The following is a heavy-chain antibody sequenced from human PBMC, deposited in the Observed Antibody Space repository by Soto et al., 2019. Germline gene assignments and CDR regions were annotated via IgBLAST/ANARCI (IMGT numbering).Heavy chain of an antibody. CDR1: GGSFSGYY. J-gene: IGHJ5*02. Sequence: PSETLSLTCAVYGGSFSGYYWSWIRQPPGKGLEWIGEINHSGSTNYNPSLKSRVTISVDTSKNQFSLKLSSVTAADTAVYYCARGRPLLAAAGTSGRWFDPWGQGTLVTVS. CDR2: INHSGST. CDR3: ARGRPLLAAAGTSGRWFDP. D-gene: IGHD6-13*01. V-gene: IGHV4-34*01.